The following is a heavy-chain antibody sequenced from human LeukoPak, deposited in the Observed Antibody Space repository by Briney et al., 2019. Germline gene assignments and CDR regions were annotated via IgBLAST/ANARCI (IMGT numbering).Heavy chain of an antibody. J-gene: IGHJ4*02. Sequence: GGSLRLSCAASGFTVSSNYMSWVRQAPGKGLEWVSVIYSDGTTFYADSVKGRFAISTDNSKNTLYLQMSSLRAEDTAVYYCARDSSSFPNYFDYWGQGTLITVSS. CDR3: ARDSSSFPNYFDY. CDR1: GFTVSSNY. D-gene: IGHD3-3*02. CDR2: IYSDGTT. V-gene: IGHV3-53*01.